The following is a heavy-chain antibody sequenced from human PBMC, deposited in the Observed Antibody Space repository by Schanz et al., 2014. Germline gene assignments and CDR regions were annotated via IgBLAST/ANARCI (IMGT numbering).Heavy chain of an antibody. D-gene: IGHD6-13*01. J-gene: IGHJ4*02. CDR1: GYTFTSDS. V-gene: IGHV1-46*03. Sequence: QVQLVQSGAEVKKPGASMKVSCKASGYTFTSDSMHWVRQAPGQGLEWMGMINPSGGSTTYAQKFQGRVTVTRDTSTSTVYMELSSLRSEDTAVYYCARDGVDAAAGGNYWGQGTLVTVSS. CDR2: INPSGGST. CDR3: ARDGVDAAAGGNY.